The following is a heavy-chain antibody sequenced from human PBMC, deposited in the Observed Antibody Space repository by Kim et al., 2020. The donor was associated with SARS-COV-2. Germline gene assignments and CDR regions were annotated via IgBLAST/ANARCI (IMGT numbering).Heavy chain of an antibody. Sequence: SETLSLTCTVSGGSISSSSYYWGWIRQPPGKGLEWIGSIYYSGSTYYNPSLKSRVTISVDTSKNQFSLKLSSVTAADTAVYYCARSSSWSNPYYYGMDV. D-gene: IGHD6-13*01. CDR1: GGSISSSSYY. CDR3: ARSSSWSNPYYYGMDV. V-gene: IGHV4-39*01. CDR2: IYYSGST. J-gene: IGHJ6*01.